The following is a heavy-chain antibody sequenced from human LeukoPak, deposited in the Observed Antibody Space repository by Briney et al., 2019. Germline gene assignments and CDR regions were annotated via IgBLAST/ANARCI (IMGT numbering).Heavy chain of an antibody. Sequence: PGRSLRLSCAASGFTFSSYAMHWVRQAPGKGLEWVAVISYDGSNKYYADSVKGRFTISRDNSKNTLYLQMNSLRAEDTAVYYCARSGGSGSFRQYYYYGMDVWGQGTTVTVSS. D-gene: IGHD3-10*01. V-gene: IGHV3-30*01. J-gene: IGHJ6*02. CDR3: ARSGGSGSFRQYYYYGMDV. CDR2: ISYDGSNK. CDR1: GFTFSSYA.